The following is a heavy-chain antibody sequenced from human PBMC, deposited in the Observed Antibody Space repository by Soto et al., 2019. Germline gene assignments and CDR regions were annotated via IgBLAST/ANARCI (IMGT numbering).Heavy chain of an antibody. CDR1: GGSFSGYY. D-gene: IGHD4-17*01. J-gene: IGHJ5*02. Sequence: SEILSLTCAVFGGSFSGYYWSWIRQPPGKGLEWIGEINHSGSTNYNPSLKSRVTISVDTSKNQFSLKLSSVTAADTAVYYCARETYGDYVGYFDPWGQGILVPVSS. V-gene: IGHV4-34*01. CDR2: INHSGST. CDR3: ARETYGDYVGYFDP.